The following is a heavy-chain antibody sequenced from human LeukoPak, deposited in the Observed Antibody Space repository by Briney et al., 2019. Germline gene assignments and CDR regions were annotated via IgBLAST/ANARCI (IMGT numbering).Heavy chain of an antibody. V-gene: IGHV1-69*13. CDR2: IIPIFGTA. D-gene: IGHD1-1*01. J-gene: IGHJ3*02. Sequence: ASVKVSCKASGGTFSSYAISWVRQAPGQGLEWMGGIIPIFGTANYAQKFQGRVTITADESTSTAYMELSSLRSEDTAVYYCARAESDWNHAFDIWGQGTMVTVSS. CDR1: GGTFSSYA. CDR3: ARAESDWNHAFDI.